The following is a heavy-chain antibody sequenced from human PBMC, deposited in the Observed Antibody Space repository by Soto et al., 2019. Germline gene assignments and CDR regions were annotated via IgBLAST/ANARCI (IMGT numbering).Heavy chain of an antibody. V-gene: IGHV6-1*01. CDR1: GDSVSSNSAG. Sequence: SQTLSLTCVITGDSVSSNSAGWSWVRQSPSRGLEWLGRTYYRSKWYYEYAVSVRGRITINPDTSKNPYSLQLNSVTPEDTAVYFCARGEQYSGRIFDYWGQGTLVTVSS. CDR3: ARGEQYSGRIFDY. CDR2: TYYRSKWYY. D-gene: IGHD1-26*01. J-gene: IGHJ4*01.